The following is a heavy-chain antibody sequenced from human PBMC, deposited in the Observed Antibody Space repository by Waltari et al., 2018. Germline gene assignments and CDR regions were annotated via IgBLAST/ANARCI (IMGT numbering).Heavy chain of an antibody. CDR1: GFTFSSYA. CDR2: ISYDGSNK. CDR3: ASGAAASFYNWFDP. J-gene: IGHJ5*02. D-gene: IGHD2-2*01. V-gene: IGHV3-30*01. Sequence: QVQLVESGGGVVQPGRSLRLSCAASGFTFSSYAMHWVRQAPGKGLEWVAVISYDGSNKYYADSVKGRFTISRDNSKNTLYLQMNSLRAEDTAVYYCASGAAASFYNWFDPWGQGTLVTVSS.